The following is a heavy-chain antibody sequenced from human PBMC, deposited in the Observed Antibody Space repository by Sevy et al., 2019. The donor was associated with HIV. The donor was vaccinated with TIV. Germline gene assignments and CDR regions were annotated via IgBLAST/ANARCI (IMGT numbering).Heavy chain of an antibody. CDR3: ARDSELRFLEWLLYRLGGWFDP. V-gene: IGHV3-33*01. D-gene: IGHD3-3*01. Sequence: GGSLRLSCAASGFTFSSYGMHWVRQAPGKGLEWVAVIWYDGSNKYYADSVKGRFTISRDNSKNTRYLQMNSLRAEDTAVYYCARDSELRFLEWLLYRLGGWFDPWGQGTLVTVSS. J-gene: IGHJ5*02. CDR2: IWYDGSNK. CDR1: GFTFSSYG.